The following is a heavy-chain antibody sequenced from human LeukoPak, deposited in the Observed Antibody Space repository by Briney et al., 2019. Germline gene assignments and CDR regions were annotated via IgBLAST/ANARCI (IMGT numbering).Heavy chain of an antibody. D-gene: IGHD3-10*01. CDR1: GGSISSGGYY. CDR2: IYHSGST. Sequence: SETLSLTCTVSGGSISSGGYYWSWIRQPPGKGLEWIGYIYHSGSTYYNPSLKSRVTISVDRSKDQFSLKLSSVTAADTAVYYCARAITVVRGVPNNWFDPWGQGTLVTVSS. V-gene: IGHV4-30-2*01. CDR3: ARAITVVRGVPNNWFDP. J-gene: IGHJ5*02.